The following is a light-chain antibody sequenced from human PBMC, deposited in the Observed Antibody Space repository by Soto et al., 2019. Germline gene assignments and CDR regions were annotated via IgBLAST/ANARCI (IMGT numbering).Light chain of an antibody. CDR1: SSNVGSNY. V-gene: IGLV1-51*01. CDR2: DNG. Sequence: QSVLTQPPSVSAAPGQKVTISCSGSSSNVGSNYVSWYQQLPGTAPKLLIYDNGKRSSGIPDRFSGSQSGTSATLGITGLQTGDEAYYYCGTWDNSLIAVFGGGTKVTVL. J-gene: IGLJ2*01. CDR3: GTWDNSLIAV.